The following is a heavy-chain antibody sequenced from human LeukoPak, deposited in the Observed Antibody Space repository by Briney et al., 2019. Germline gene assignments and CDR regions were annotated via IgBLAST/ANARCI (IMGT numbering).Heavy chain of an antibody. Sequence: ASVKVSCKASGYTFTSYDINWVRQATGQGLEWMGWMNPNSGNTGYAQKFQGRVTMTRNTSISTAYMELSSLTSEDMAVYFCARGIQAGVDYWGQGTLVTVSS. D-gene: IGHD2-2*01. CDR1: GYTFTSYD. CDR2: MNPNSGNT. CDR3: ARGIQAGVDY. V-gene: IGHV1-8*01. J-gene: IGHJ4*02.